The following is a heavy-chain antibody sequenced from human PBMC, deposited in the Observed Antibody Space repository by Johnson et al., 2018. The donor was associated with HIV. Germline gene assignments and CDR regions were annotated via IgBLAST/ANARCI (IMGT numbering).Heavy chain of an antibody. CDR1: GFTFSSHD. J-gene: IGHJ3*02. D-gene: IGHD4-23*01. Sequence: QEQLVESGGGVVQPGRSLRVSCGASGFTFSSHDMHWVRQAPGKGLEWVAVISYDGSNIYYADSVKGQFTISRDNSKNTVFLQMDSLRGEDTADYYCARDPGNGGRPFDAFDIWGQGTMVTVSS. V-gene: IGHV3-30-3*01. CDR2: ISYDGSNI. CDR3: ARDPGNGGRPFDAFDI.